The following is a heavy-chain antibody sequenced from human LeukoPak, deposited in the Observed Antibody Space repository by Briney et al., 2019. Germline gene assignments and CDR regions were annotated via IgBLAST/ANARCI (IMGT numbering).Heavy chain of an antibody. CDR3: AKDDYYQNWFDP. J-gene: IGHJ5*02. D-gene: IGHD3-22*01. CDR2: ISYDGSNK. V-gene: IGHV3-30*18. Sequence: GRSLRLSCAASGFTFSSYSMHWVRQAPGKGLEWVAVISYDGSNKYYADSVKGRFTISRDNSKNTLYLQMNSLRAEDTAVYYCAKDDYYQNWFDPWGQGTLVTVSS. CDR1: GFTFSSYS.